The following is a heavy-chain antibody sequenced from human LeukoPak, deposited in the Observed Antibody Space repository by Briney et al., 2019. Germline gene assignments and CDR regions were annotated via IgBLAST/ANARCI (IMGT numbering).Heavy chain of an antibody. V-gene: IGHV1-24*01. J-gene: IGHJ4*02. CDR3: ATAHFATTMVRA. D-gene: IGHD3-10*01. CDR2: FDPEDGET. Sequence: ASVKVSCKVSGYTLTELSMHWVRQAPGKGLEWMGGFDPEDGETIYAQKFQGRVTMTEDTSTDTAYMELSSLRSEDTAVYYCATAHFATTMVRAWGQGTLVTVSS. CDR1: GYTLTELS.